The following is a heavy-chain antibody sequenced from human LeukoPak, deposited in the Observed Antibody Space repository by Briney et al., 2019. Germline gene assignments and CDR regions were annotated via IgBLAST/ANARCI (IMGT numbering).Heavy chain of an antibody. J-gene: IGHJ4*02. V-gene: IGHV3-20*01. D-gene: IGHD3-3*01. CDR1: GFTFDDYG. CDR3: ARGTYYTGASYYFDS. Sequence: GGSLRLSCAASGFTFDDYGMSWVRQAPGKGLEWVSSINWNGGSTGYADSVKGRFTISRDNAKNSLYLQMNSLRAEDTALYHCARGTYYTGASYYFDSWGQGTQVTVSS. CDR2: INWNGGST.